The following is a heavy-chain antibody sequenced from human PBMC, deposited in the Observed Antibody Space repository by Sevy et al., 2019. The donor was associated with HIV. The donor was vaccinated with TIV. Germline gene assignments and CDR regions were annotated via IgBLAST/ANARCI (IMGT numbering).Heavy chain of an antibody. V-gene: IGHV4-4*07. CDR1: SGSISSYY. J-gene: IGHJ4*02. D-gene: IGHD3-16*01. CDR3: ARGGSNIDY. Sequence: SETLSLTCTVSSGSISSYYWGWIRQPAGKGLEGIGRIFTSGRTNYNPTLKSRVTLSVDTSKNQFSLKLSSVTAADTAVYYCARGGSNIDYWGQGTLVTVSS. CDR2: IFTSGRT.